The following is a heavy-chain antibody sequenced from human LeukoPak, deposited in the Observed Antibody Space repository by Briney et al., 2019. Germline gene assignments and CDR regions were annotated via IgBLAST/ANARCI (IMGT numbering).Heavy chain of an antibody. J-gene: IGHJ3*02. D-gene: IGHD2/OR15-2a*01. V-gene: IGHV3-53*01. Sequence: GGSLRLSCAASGFSIISSYMNWVRQVPGKGLEWVSVIRGRFTISRDNSKNTLYLQMNSLRAEDTAVYNCARAFYDQVTHGFDIRGQGTTVTVSS. CDR1: GFSIISSY. CDR3: ARAFYDQVTHGFDI. CDR2: I.